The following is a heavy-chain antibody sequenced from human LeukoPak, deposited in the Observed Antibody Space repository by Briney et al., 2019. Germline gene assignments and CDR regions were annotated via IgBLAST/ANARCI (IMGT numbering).Heavy chain of an antibody. V-gene: IGHV4-4*07. CDR3: ARDRGDFWSGYAAFDP. CDR1: GGSISTYY. CDR2: IYTSGST. Sequence: SETLSLTCTVSGGSISTYYWNWIRQPAGKGLEWIGRIYTSGSTNYNPSLKSRITMSLDTSKNQFSLKLSSVTAADTAVYYCARDRGDFWSGYAAFDPWGQGTLVTVSS. D-gene: IGHD3-3*01. J-gene: IGHJ5*02.